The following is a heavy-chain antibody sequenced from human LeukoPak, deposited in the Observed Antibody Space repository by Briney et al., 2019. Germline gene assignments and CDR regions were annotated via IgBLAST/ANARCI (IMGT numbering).Heavy chain of an antibody. CDR1: GFTFSSYA. CDR3: ARDRGSWFGELWGEFDY. Sequence: PGGSLRLSCAASGFTFSSYAMHWVRQAPGKGLEWVAVISYDGSNKYYADSVKGRFTISRDNSKNTLYLQMNSLRAEDTAVYYCARDRGSWFGELWGEFDYWGQGTLVTVPS. CDR2: ISYDGSNK. V-gene: IGHV3-30*04. D-gene: IGHD3-10*01. J-gene: IGHJ4*02.